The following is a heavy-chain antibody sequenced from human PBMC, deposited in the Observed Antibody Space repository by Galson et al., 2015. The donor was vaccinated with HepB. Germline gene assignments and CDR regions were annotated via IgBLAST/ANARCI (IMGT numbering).Heavy chain of an antibody. CDR2: ISHDESHK. V-gene: IGHV3-30*18. Sequence: SLRLSCAASGFTFSNYGMHWVRQAPGKGLEWVALISHDESHKYYVDSVKGRFTISRDDSKSILFLQMNSLRAEDTAVYYCAKVYGQMVYYYYGMDVWGQGTTVTVSS. D-gene: IGHD2-8*01. CDR1: GFTFSNYG. J-gene: IGHJ6*02. CDR3: AKVYGQMVYYYYGMDV.